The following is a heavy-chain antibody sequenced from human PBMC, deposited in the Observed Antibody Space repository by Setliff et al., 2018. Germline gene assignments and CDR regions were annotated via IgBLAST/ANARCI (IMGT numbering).Heavy chain of an antibody. Sequence: KPSETLSLTCTVSGGSISSGGYYWSWIRQHPGKGLEWIGYIYYSGSTYYNPSLKSRVTISVDTSKNQFSLKLSSVTAADTAVYYCARDNNPGYRGYWGRFDYWGQETLVTVSS. CDR1: GGSISSGGYY. D-gene: IGHD3-16*02. V-gene: IGHV4-31*03. CDR2: IYYSGST. CDR3: ARDNNPGYRGYWGRFDY. J-gene: IGHJ4*02.